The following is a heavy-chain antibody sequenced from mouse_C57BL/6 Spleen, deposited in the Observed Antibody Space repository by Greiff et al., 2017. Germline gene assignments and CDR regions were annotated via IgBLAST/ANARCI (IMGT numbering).Heavy chain of an antibody. CDR3: ARYDYDGAFEY. Sequence: EVQLMESEGGLVQPGSSMTLSCTASGFTFSDYYMAWVRQVPEKGLEWVANINYDGSSTYYLDSLKSRFIISRDNAKNILSLHKSSLKSEDTATYYCARYDYDGAFEYWGKGTTLTVST. CDR2: INYDGSST. V-gene: IGHV5-16*01. D-gene: IGHD2-4*01. J-gene: IGHJ2*01. CDR1: GFTFSDYY.